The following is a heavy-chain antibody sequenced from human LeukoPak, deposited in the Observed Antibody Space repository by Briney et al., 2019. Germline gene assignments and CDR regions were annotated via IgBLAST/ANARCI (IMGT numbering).Heavy chain of an antibody. J-gene: IGHJ6*02. V-gene: IGHV1-18*01. CDR2: ISAYNGNT. CDR3: ARDCSSTSRYYYYYYGMDV. D-gene: IGHD2-2*01. CDR1: GYTFTSYG. Sequence: ASVKVSCKASGYTFTSYGISWVRQAPGQGLEWMGWISAYNGNTNYAQKLQGRVTMTTDTSTSTAYMELRSLRSDDTAVYYCARDCSSTSRYYYYYYGMDVWGQGTTVTVSS.